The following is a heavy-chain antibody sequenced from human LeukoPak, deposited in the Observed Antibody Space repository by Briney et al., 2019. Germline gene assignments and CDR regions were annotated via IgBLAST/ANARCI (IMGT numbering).Heavy chain of an antibody. CDR1: GFTFSSYA. Sequence: GGSLRLSCAASGFTFSSYAMSWVRQAPGKGLEWVSAISGSGGSTYYADPVKGRFTISRDNSKNTLYLQMNSLRAEDTAVYYCAKDRQQLVRGPYAFDIWGQGTMVTVSS. J-gene: IGHJ3*02. D-gene: IGHD6-6*01. CDR3: AKDRQQLVRGPYAFDI. V-gene: IGHV3-23*01. CDR2: ISGSGGST.